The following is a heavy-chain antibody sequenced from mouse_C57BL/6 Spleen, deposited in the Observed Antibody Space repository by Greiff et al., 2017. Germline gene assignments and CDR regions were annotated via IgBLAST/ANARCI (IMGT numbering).Heavy chain of an antibody. D-gene: IGHD2-12*01. CDR1: GYTFTSYW. V-gene: IGHV1-69*01. CDR2: IDPSDSYT. Sequence: QVQLQQPGAELVMPGASVKLSCKASGYTFTSYWMHWVKQRPGQGLEWIGEIDPSDSYTNYNQKFKGKSTLTVDKFSSTAYMQLSSLTSEDSAVYYCARRAYYKGYFDVWGTGTTVTVSS. CDR3: ARRAYYKGYFDV. J-gene: IGHJ1*03.